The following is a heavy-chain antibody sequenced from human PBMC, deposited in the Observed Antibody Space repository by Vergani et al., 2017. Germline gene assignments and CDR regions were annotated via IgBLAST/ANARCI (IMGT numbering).Heavy chain of an antibody. D-gene: IGHD3-22*01. CDR3: ARVGGYYFDSSGYYYDY. CDR2: ISYDGSNK. J-gene: IGHJ4*02. Sequence: QVQLVESGGGVVQPGRSLRLSCAASGFTFSSYGMHWVRQAPGKGLEWVAVISYDGSNKYYADSVKGRFTISRDNSKNTLYLQMNSLRAEDTAVYYCARVGGYYFDSSGYYYDYWGQGTLVTVSS. V-gene: IGHV3-30*03. CDR1: GFTFSSYG.